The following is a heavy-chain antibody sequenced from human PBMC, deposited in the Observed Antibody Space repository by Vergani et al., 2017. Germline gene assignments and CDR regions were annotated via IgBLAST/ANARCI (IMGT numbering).Heavy chain of an antibody. V-gene: IGHV4-38-2*02. CDR3: ARRAERWETLLRDDFDV. J-gene: IGHJ3*01. D-gene: IGHD1-26*01. Sequence: QVQLQESGPRLVKPSETLSLICSVSGYSISSGYFWCWIRQSPGKGLEWLGTIDRTGRTHLSPSLKSRLTISVDTTKNQFSLRLTSATAADTAVYFCARRAERWETLLRDDFDVWGQGTFVTVSP. CDR1: GYSISSGYF. CDR2: IDRTGRT.